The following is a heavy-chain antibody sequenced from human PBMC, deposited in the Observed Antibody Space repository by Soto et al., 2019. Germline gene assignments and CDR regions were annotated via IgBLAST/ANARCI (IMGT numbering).Heavy chain of an antibody. J-gene: IGHJ3*02. CDR3: AKDRRVSTVIQGFVIRDAPDI. CDR2: ISGSGDTT. Sequence: EVQLLESGGGLVQPGGSLRLSCAASGFTFSSYSMNWVRRAPGKGLEWVSSISGSGDTTYSADSVKGRFTISRDNSKNTLFLQMNSLRAEDTAVYYCAKDRRVSTVIQGFVIRDAPDIWGQGTMVTVSS. D-gene: IGHD2-21*01. CDR1: GFTFSSYS. V-gene: IGHV3-23*01.